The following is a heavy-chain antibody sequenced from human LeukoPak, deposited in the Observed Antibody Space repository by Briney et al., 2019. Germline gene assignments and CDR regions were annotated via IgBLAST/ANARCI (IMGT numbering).Heavy chain of an antibody. V-gene: IGHV4-61*01. CDR3: ARLSLWSGYLDY. D-gene: IGHD3-3*01. CDR1: GYSISSGYY. Sequence: SETLSLTCAVSGYSISSGYYWSWIRQPPGKGLEWIGYIYYSGSTNYNPSLKSRVTISVDTSKNQFSLKLSSVTAADTAVYYCARLSLWSGYLDYWGQGTLVTVSS. J-gene: IGHJ4*02. CDR2: IYYSGST.